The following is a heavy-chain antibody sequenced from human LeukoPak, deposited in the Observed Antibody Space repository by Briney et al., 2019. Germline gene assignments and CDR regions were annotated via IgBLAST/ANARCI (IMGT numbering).Heavy chain of an antibody. Sequence: PGGSLRLSCTASGFTFGDYAMSWVRQAPGKGLEWVGFIRSKAYGGTTEYAASVKGRFTISRDDSKSIAYLQMNSLKTEDTAVYYCTRSRDYYGSGSPLGYWGQGTLVTVSS. CDR3: TRSRDYYGSGSPLGY. D-gene: IGHD3-10*01. V-gene: IGHV3-49*04. CDR2: IRSKAYGGTT. CDR1: GFTFGDYA. J-gene: IGHJ4*02.